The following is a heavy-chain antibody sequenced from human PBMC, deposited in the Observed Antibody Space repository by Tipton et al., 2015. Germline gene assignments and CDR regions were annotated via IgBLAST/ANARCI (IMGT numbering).Heavy chain of an antibody. V-gene: IGHV4-31*03. CDR1: GGSISSGGYY. Sequence: TLSLTCTVSGGSISSGGYYWSWIRQHPGKGLEWIGYIYYSGSTYYNPSLRSRVTISRDTSKNQFSLRLSSVTAADTAVYYCACQDYDLLSRDYPAIDYWGQGTLVIVSS. D-gene: IGHD3-3*01. CDR3: ACQDYDLLSRDYPAIDY. CDR2: IYYSGST. J-gene: IGHJ4*02.